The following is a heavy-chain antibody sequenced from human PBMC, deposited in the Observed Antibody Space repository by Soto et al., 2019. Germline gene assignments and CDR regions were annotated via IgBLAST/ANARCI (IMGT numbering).Heavy chain of an antibody. CDR1: GGSISGGDYY. CDR3: TRRDSCMILGYFDY. D-gene: IGHD3-16*01. V-gene: IGHV4-61*08. Sequence: QVQLQESGPGLVKPSETLSLTCTVSGGSISGGDYYWSWIRQPPGKGLEWIGYIYYTGSTNYNPSLKTRIIVSVDTSKHQFSLQLSCVSAAETAVYYCTRRDSCMILGYFDYWGQGTLVTVSP. J-gene: IGHJ4*02. CDR2: IYYTGST.